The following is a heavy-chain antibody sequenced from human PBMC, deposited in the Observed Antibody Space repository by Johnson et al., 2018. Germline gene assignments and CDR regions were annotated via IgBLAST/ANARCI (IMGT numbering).Heavy chain of an antibody. J-gene: IGHJ2*01. V-gene: IGHV3-30*03. Sequence: QVQLVESGGGVVQPGRSLRLSCAASGFTFSAYGIHWVRQAPGKGLEWVAVISYDGSNKYFADSVKGRFTISRDNSKNTRYLQMNSLRAEDTAVYYCVREDSWNYGYFKLWGRGTLVTVSS. CDR3: VREDSWNYGYFKL. CDR1: GFTFSAYG. CDR2: ISYDGSNK. D-gene: IGHD1-7*01.